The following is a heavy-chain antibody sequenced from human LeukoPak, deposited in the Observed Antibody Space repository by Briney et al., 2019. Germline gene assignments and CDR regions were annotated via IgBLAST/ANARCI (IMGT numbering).Heavy chain of an antibody. CDR1: GGSFSSYY. D-gene: IGHD6-13*01. Sequence: SETLSLTCTVSGGSFSSYYWSWIRQPAGKGLEWIGRIYTSGSTNYNPSLKSRVTMSVDTSKNQFSLKLSSVTAADTAVYYCARDGVLEQQLVHYHYFDYWGQGTLVTVSS. CDR2: IYTSGST. CDR3: ARDGVLEQQLVHYHYFDY. V-gene: IGHV4-4*07. J-gene: IGHJ4*02.